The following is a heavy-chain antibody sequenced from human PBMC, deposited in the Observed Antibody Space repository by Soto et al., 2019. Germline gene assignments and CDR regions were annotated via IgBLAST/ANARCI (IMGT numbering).Heavy chain of an antibody. D-gene: IGHD3-3*01. V-gene: IGHV2-5*01. CDR3: ARSRRITMIGVISWFDP. Sequence: QITLKESGPTLVKPTQTLTLTCTFSVFSLTTSGVGVGWIRQSPGNALEWLPLIYWNDDQWYSPSMKSRLTITKDTSKNQVVLKMTNMDPVDTATYFCARSRRITMIGVISWFDPWGQGTLLTVSS. J-gene: IGHJ5*02. CDR2: IYWNDDQ. CDR1: VFSLTTSGVG.